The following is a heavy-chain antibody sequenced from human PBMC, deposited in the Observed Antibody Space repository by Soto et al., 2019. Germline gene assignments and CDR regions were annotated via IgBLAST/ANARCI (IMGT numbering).Heavy chain of an antibody. CDR3: AKDGDYYGSGSYYIPPPYGMDV. V-gene: IGHV3-23*01. CDR2: ISGSGGST. D-gene: IGHD3-10*01. Sequence: GGSLRLSCAASGFTFSSYAMSWVRQAPGKGLEWVSAISGSGGSTYYADSVKGRFTISRDNSKNTLYLQMNSLRAEDTAVYYCAKDGDYYGSGSYYIPPPYGMDVWGQGTTVTSP. CDR1: GFTFSSYA. J-gene: IGHJ6*02.